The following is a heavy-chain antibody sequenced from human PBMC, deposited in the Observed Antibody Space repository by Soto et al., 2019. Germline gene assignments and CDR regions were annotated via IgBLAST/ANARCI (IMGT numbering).Heavy chain of an antibody. CDR2: IYYSGST. Sequence: PSETLSLTCTVSGGSISSGDYYWSWIRQPPGKGLEWIGYIYYSGSTYYNPSLKSRVTISVDTSENQFSLKLSSVTAADTAVYYCARARKYSTPPFDYWGQGTLVTVSS. CDR3: ARARKYSTPPFDY. CDR1: GGSISSGDYY. J-gene: IGHJ4*02. V-gene: IGHV4-30-4*01. D-gene: IGHD2-21*01.